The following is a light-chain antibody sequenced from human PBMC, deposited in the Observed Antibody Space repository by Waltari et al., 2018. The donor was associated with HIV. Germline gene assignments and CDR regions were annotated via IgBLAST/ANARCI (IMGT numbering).Light chain of an antibody. CDR3: GTWDTSLSAWI. Sequence: QSVLTQPPSVSATPGQTVTIPCSRTSSNISTNYVSWYQHFPGTVPKVLSYDNHKRSSGIPDRFSGSKSGTSATLDISGLQTGDEAHYYCGTWDTSLSAWIFGTGTKVTVL. J-gene: IGLJ1*01. CDR2: DNH. CDR1: SSNISTNY. V-gene: IGLV1-51*01.